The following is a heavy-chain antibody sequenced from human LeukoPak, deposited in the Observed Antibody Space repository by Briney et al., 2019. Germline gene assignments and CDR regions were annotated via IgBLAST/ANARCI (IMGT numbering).Heavy chain of an antibody. D-gene: IGHD3-16*01. CDR3: ARGGGLDV. CDR1: GFTFSSYW. V-gene: IGHV3-7*03. Sequence: GGSLRLSCAAYGFTFSSYWMNWARQAPGKGLEWVASINHNGNVNYYVDSVKGRFTISRDNAKNSLYLQMSNLRAEDTAVYFCARGGGLDVWGQGATVTVSS. J-gene: IGHJ6*02. CDR2: INHNGNVN.